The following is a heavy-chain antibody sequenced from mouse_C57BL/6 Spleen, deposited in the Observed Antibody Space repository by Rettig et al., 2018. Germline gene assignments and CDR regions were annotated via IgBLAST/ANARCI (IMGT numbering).Heavy chain of an antibody. CDR3: ARGLGFDY. V-gene: IGHV1-80*01. CDR2: T. D-gene: IGHD4-1*01. J-gene: IGHJ2*01. Sequence: TNYNGKFKGKATLTADKSSSTAYMQLSSLTSEDSAVYFCARGLGFDYWGQGTTLTVSS.